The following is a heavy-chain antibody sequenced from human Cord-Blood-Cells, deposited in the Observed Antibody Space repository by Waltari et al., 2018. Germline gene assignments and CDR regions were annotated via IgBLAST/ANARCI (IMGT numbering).Heavy chain of an antibody. J-gene: IGHJ4*02. D-gene: IGHD4-4*01. CDR2: IYYSGST. Sequence: QLQLQESGPGLVKPSETLSLTCTVSGGSISSSSYYWGWIRQPPGKGLEWIGSIYYSGSTYYHPSLTSLVTISGDTSKNQFSLKLSSVTAADTAVYYCARQVLHSNYVIDYWGQGTLVTVSS. CDR1: GGSISSSSYY. V-gene: IGHV4-39*07. CDR3: ARQVLHSNYVIDY.